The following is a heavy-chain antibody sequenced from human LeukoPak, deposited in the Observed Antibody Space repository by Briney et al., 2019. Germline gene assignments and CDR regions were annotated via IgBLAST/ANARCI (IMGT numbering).Heavy chain of an antibody. CDR1: GGSISSSNW. Sequence: SGTLSLTCAVSGGSISSSNWWSWVRQPPGKGLEWIGEIYHSGSTNYNPSLESRVSISVDESKTQLSLRLESVTAADTAVYYCARGTITTVTDSWGPGTLVTVSS. J-gene: IGHJ4*02. V-gene: IGHV4-4*02. CDR2: IYHSGST. D-gene: IGHD4-17*01. CDR3: ARGTITTVTDS.